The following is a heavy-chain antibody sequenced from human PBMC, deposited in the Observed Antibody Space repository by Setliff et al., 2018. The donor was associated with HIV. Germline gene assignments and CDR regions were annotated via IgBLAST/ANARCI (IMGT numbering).Heavy chain of an antibody. Sequence: PSETLSLTCSVSGDSIRSTNSYWGWIRQPPGKTLEWIGTIYYTGSAFYNPSLKSRVTIPVDTSKSQFSLRLSVVTAADTAIYYCARVQRGRGYSHGHWYFDLWGRGTLVTVSS. J-gene: IGHJ2*01. D-gene: IGHD5-18*01. CDR1: GDSIRSTNSY. CDR2: IYYTGSA. V-gene: IGHV4-39*07. CDR3: ARVQRGRGYSHGHWYFDL.